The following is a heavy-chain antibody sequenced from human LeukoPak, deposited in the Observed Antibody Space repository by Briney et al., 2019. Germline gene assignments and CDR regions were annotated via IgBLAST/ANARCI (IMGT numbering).Heavy chain of an antibody. CDR1: GFTLSSYW. V-gene: IGHV3-7*01. Sequence: GFLRLSCAASGFTLSSYWMSWVRQAPGKGLEWVANMNQDGSDKNYVDSVKGRFTISRDNAKNSLYLQMNSLGAEDTGVYYCARESTEERPGYWGQGTLVTVSS. CDR2: MNQDGSDK. CDR3: ARESTEERPGY. J-gene: IGHJ1*01. D-gene: IGHD4-17*01.